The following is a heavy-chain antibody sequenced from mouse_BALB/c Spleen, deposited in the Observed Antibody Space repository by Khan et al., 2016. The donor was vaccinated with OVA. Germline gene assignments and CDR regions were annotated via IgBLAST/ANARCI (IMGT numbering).Heavy chain of an antibody. CDR3: TRGGYGALGY. CDR2: ISDGGSYT. CDR1: GFTFSDYY. V-gene: IGHV5-4*02. J-gene: IGHJ3*01. D-gene: IGHD2-14*01. Sequence: VQLKESGGGLVKPGGSLKLSCAASGFTFSDYYMYWVRQTPEKRLEWVATISDGGSYTYFPDSVEGRFTISRDNAQNNLYLQLISLKSEDTAMYYCTRGGYGALGYWGQGTLVTVSA.